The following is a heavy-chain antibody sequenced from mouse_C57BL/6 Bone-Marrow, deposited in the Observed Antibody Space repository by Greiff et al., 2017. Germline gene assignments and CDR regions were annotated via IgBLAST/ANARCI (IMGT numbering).Heavy chain of an antibody. Sequence: QVQLQQPGAELVKPGASVKLSCKASGYTFTSYWMHWVKQRPGQGLEWIGMIHPNRGSTNYNEKFKSKATLTVDKSSSTAYMQLSSLTSEDSAVYYCARANWAHFDYWGQGTTLTVSS. CDR3: ARANWAHFDY. J-gene: IGHJ2*01. CDR2: IHPNRGST. CDR1: GYTFTSYW. D-gene: IGHD4-1*02. V-gene: IGHV1-64*01.